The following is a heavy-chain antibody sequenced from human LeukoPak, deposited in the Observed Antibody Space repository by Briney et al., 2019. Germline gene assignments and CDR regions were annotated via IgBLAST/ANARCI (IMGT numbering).Heavy chain of an antibody. CDR3: AKSTRGTTVVTGFDY. Sequence: GGSLRLSCAASGFTFSSYGMHWVRRAPGKGLEWVAVISYDGSNKYYADSVKGRFTISRDNSKNTLYLQMNSLRAEDTAVYYCAKSTRGTTVVTGFDYWGQGTLVTVSS. CDR1: GFTFSSYG. D-gene: IGHD4-23*01. J-gene: IGHJ4*02. V-gene: IGHV3-30*18. CDR2: ISYDGSNK.